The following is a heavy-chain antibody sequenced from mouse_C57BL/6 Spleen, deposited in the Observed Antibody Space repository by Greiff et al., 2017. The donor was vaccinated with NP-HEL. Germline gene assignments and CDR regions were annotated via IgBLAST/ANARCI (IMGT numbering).Heavy chain of an antibody. J-gene: IGHJ4*01. D-gene: IGHD2-2*01. Sequence: QVQLQQPGAELVKPGASVKVSCKASGYTFTSYWMHWVKQRPGQGLEWIGRIHPSDSDTNYNQKFKGKATLTVDKSSSTAYMQLSSLTSEDSAVYDCAIEGVIYYGYDPYYAMDYWGQGTSVTVSS. CDR3: AIEGVIYYGYDPYYAMDY. CDR2: IHPSDSDT. V-gene: IGHV1-74*01. CDR1: GYTFTSYW.